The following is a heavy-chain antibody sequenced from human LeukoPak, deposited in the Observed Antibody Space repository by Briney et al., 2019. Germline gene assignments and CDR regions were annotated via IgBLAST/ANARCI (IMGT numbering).Heavy chain of an antibody. V-gene: IGHV3-23*01. Sequence: PGGSLRHSCAASGFNFSSYAMSWVRQAAGKGLEWVSAISGSGGSTYYADSVKGRFTISRDNSKNTLYLQMNSLRAEDTAVYYCAKDSHADYAYAFDIWGQGTMVTVSS. D-gene: IGHD4-17*01. CDR3: AKDSHADYAYAFDI. CDR1: GFNFSSYA. CDR2: ISGSGGST. J-gene: IGHJ3*02.